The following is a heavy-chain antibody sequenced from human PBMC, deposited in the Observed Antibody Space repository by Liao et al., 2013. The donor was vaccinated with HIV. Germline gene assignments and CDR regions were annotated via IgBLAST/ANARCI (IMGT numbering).Heavy chain of an antibody. CDR3: AREVPAAGLGY. V-gene: IGHV4-61*02. CDR2: IYTSGRA. J-gene: IGHJ4*03. Sequence: QVQLQESGPGLVKPSHTLSLTCTVSGGYINSGNYYWSWIRQPAGKGLEWIGRIYTSGRANYNPSLKSRVTISLDASKNQFSLRLSSVTAADTAVYYCAREVPAAGLGYWGRG. CDR1: GGYINSGNYY. D-gene: IGHD2-2*01.